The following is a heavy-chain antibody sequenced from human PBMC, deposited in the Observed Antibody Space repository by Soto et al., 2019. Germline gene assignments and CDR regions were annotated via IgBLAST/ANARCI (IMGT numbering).Heavy chain of an antibody. D-gene: IGHD5-12*01. CDR2: LSRSGGAT. CDR1: GFTFSDDY. V-gene: IGHV3-23*01. J-gene: IGHJ5*02. CDR3: AKGEMATIRNSFDP. Sequence: PGGSLRLSCGASGFTFSDDYMSWVRQTPGKGLEWVSALSRSGGATYYADSVKGRFTISRDTSTNTLYLQMSNLRAEDTAIYYCAKGEMATIRNSFDPWGQGTLVTVSS.